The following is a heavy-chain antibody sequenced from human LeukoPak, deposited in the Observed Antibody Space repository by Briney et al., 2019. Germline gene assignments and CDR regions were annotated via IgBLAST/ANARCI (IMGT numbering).Heavy chain of an antibody. CDR3: ASDNAVLDEAWWFNP. CDR1: GYTFTSNY. J-gene: IGHJ5*02. CDR2: ISPSGGST. V-gene: IGHV1-46*01. Sequence: GASVKVSCKAFGYTFTSNYMHWVRQAPGQGPEWMGVISPSGGSTTYAQKFQGRVTLTRDMSTRTDYLELRSLRSEDAAVDYCASDNAVLDEAWWFNPWGQGTLVTVSS. D-gene: IGHD4/OR15-4a*01.